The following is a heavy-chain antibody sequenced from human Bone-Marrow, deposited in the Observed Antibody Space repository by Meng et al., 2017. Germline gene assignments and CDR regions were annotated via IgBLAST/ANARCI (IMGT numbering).Heavy chain of an antibody. CDR2: IYWDDVK. CDR1: GFSLSTSGVG. J-gene: IGHJ4*02. Sequence: QITLKESGPTLVKPTQTLTLTCTFSGFSLSTSGVGVGWIRQPSGKALEWLALIYWDDVKRYSPSLKSRLSIVKDTSKNQVVLTMTNVDPVDTGTYYCTHRDYGDLLAHWGQGTLVTVSS. CDR3: THRDYGDLLAH. V-gene: IGHV2-5*02. D-gene: IGHD4-17*01.